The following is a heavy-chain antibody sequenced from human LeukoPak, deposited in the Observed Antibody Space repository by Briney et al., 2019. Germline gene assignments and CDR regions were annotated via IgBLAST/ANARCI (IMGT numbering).Heavy chain of an antibody. Sequence: SETLSLTCAVYGGSFSGYYWSWIRQPPGKGLEWIGYIYYSGSTNYNPSLKSRVTISVDTSKNQFSLKLSSVTAADTAVYYCARVGWTDIVVVPAAYFDYWGQGTLVTVSS. J-gene: IGHJ4*02. CDR1: GGSFSGYY. CDR2: IYYSGST. V-gene: IGHV4-59*01. D-gene: IGHD2-2*01. CDR3: ARVGWTDIVVVPAAYFDY.